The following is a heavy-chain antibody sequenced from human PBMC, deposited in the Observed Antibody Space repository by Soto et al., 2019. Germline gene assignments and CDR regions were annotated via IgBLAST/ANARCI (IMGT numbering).Heavy chain of an antibody. V-gene: IGHV4-59*01. Sequence: QVQLQESGPGLVKPSETLSLTCTVSGGSISSYYWSWIRQPPGQGLEWIGYIYYSGSTNYNPSLKSRVTISVDTSKNPFSLTLSAVTAADTAVYYCARDPVGNWYLDRWGRGTLVTVSA. CDR3: ARDPVGNWYLDR. J-gene: IGHJ2*01. CDR2: IYYSGST. CDR1: GGSISSYY.